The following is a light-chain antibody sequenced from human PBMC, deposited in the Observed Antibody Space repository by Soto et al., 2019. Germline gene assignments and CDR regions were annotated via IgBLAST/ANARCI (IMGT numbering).Light chain of an antibody. CDR2: ATS. V-gene: IGKV1-39*01. J-gene: IGKJ1*01. CDR3: QHSSLSPWT. Sequence: DIQMTQSPSSLSASVGARVTITCRASQSIFNYLNWYQQKPGKAPKLLIFATSNFQIGVPSRFSGSGSATEFTLTISSLQLEDFATYACQHSSLSPWTFGQGTKVEIK. CDR1: QSIFNY.